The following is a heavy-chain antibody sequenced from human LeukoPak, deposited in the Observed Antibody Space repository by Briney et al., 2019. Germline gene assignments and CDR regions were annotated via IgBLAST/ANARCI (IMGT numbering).Heavy chain of an antibody. V-gene: IGHV4-59*01. CDR1: GGSFSGYY. J-gene: IGHJ3*02. Sequence: PSETLSLTCAVYGGSFSGYYWSWIRQPPGKGLEWIGYIHYSGSTNYNTSLKSRVTISVDTSKNQFSLKLSSVTAADTAVYYCARDEGRGAFEIWGQGTMVTVSS. CDR3: ARDEGRGAFEI. CDR2: IHYSGST.